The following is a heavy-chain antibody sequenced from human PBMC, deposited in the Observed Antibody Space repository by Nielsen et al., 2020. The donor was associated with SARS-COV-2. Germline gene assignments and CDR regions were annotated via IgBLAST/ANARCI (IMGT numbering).Heavy chain of an antibody. J-gene: IGHJ6*03. D-gene: IGHD2-2*01. CDR2: INHSGST. Sequence: SETLSLTCAVYGGSFGGYYWSWIRQPPGKGLEWIGEINHSGSTNYNPSLKSRVTISVDTSKNQFSLKLSSVTAADTVVYYCARGVVVPAASMDVWGKGTTVTVSS. V-gene: IGHV4-34*01. CDR1: GGSFGGYY. CDR3: ARGVVVPAASMDV.